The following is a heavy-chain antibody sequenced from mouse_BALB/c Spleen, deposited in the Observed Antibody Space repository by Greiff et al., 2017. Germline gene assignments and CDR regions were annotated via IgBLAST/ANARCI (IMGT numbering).Heavy chain of an antibody. V-gene: IGHV1-4*02. CDR1: GYTFTSYT. Sequence: QVQLQQSAAELARPGASVKMSCKASGYTFTSYTMHWVKQRPGQGLEWIGYINPSSGYTEYNQKFKDKTTLTADKSSSTAYMQLSSLTSEDSAVYYCARQLGLRSAMDYWGQGTSVTVSS. J-gene: IGHJ4*01. D-gene: IGHD3-1*01. CDR3: ARQLGLRSAMDY. CDR2: INPSSGYT.